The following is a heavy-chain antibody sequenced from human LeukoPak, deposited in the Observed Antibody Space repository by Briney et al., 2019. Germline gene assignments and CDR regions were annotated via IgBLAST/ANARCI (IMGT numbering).Heavy chain of an antibody. Sequence: GGSLRLSCAASGFTFDDYAMHWVRQAPGKGPEWVSGISWNSGSIGYADSVKGRFTISRDNAKNSLYLQMNSLRAEDTALYYCARGGYCSGGSYYRRTQFDYWGQGTLVTVSS. CDR1: GFTFDDYA. D-gene: IGHD2-15*01. V-gene: IGHV3-9*01. J-gene: IGHJ4*02. CDR3: ARGGYCSGGSYYRRTQFDY. CDR2: ISWNSGSI.